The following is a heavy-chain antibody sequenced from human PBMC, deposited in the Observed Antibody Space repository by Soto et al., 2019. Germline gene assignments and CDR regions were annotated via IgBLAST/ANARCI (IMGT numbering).Heavy chain of an antibody. CDR2: MNPNSGNT. Sequence: QVQLVQSGAEVKKPGASVKVSCKASGYTFTSYDINWVRQATGQGLEWMGWMNPNSGNTGYAQKFQGRVTMTRNTSISTAYMELSSLRAEDTAVYYCARWPDGYYYYGIDVWGQGTTVTVSS. V-gene: IGHV1-8*01. CDR1: GYTFTSYD. CDR3: ARWPDGYYYYGIDV. J-gene: IGHJ6*02.